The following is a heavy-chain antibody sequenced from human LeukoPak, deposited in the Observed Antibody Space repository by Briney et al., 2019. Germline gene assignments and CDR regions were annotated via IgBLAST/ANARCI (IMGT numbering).Heavy chain of an antibody. CDR2: INPNSGGT. J-gene: IGHJ5*02. CDR3: ARDVDIVVVPAADVVSWFDP. D-gene: IGHD2-2*03. V-gene: IGHV1-2*02. Sequence: ASVKVSCKASGYTFTGYYMHWVRQAPGQGLERMGWINPNSGGTNYAQKFQGRVTMTRDTSISTAYMELSRLRSDDTAVYYCARDVDIVVVPAADVVSWFDPWGQGTLVTVSS. CDR1: GYTFTGYY.